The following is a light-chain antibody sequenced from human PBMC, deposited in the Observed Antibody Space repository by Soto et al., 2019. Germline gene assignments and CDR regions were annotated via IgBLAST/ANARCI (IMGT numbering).Light chain of an antibody. J-gene: IGKJ5*01. Sequence: DIQMTQSPSTLSASVGDRVTISCRASQSIITWLSWYQQKPGKAPKLLIYDASSLQSGVPSRFSGSGSGTEFTLTISSLQPEDFAIYYCQQTYSPPSITFGQGTRLEIK. V-gene: IGKV1-5*01. CDR1: QSIITW. CDR3: QQTYSPPSIT. CDR2: DAS.